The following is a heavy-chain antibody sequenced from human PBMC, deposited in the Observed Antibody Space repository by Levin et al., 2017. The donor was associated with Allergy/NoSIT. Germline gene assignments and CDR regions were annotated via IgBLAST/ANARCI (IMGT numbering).Heavy chain of an antibody. V-gene: IGHV3-9*01. Sequence: SCAASGFTFDNYAMHWVRQAPGKGLEWVSSISWNSGSLGYADSVKGRFTISRDNAKNSLYLQMNSLRVEDTALYYCAKPHTNGWYYFDSWGQGTLVTVSS. CDR3: AKPHTNGWYYFDS. D-gene: IGHD2-8*01. CDR2: ISWNSGSL. CDR1: GFTFDNYA. J-gene: IGHJ4*02.